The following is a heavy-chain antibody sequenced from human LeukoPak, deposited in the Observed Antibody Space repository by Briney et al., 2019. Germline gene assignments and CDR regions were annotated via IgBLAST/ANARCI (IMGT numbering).Heavy chain of an antibody. D-gene: IGHD3-10*01. J-gene: IGHJ4*02. CDR3: AKLAKYFYGSETYYFFEH. Sequence: GESLRLSCAASRFTFTTYWMGWVRQAPGKGLEWVANIKQDGTEKYYVDSVKGRFTISRDNAKNSLYLQMNSLRVEDTAVYYCAKLAKYFYGSETYYFFEHWGQGTPVTASS. CDR1: RFTFTTYW. V-gene: IGHV3-7*01. CDR2: IKQDGTEK.